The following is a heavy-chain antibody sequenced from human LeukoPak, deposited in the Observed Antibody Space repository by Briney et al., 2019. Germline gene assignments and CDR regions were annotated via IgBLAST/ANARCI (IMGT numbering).Heavy chain of an antibody. Sequence: SSETLSLTCAVYGGSFSGYYWGWIRQPPGKGLEWIGSVCCGGSTYYNPSLKSRVTISADTSKNQFSLKLTSVTAADTAVYYCARLNWSDLDYWGQGTLVTVSS. V-gene: IGHV4-59*05. CDR2: VCCGGST. J-gene: IGHJ4*02. D-gene: IGHD1-20*01. CDR3: ARLNWSDLDY. CDR1: GGSFSGYY.